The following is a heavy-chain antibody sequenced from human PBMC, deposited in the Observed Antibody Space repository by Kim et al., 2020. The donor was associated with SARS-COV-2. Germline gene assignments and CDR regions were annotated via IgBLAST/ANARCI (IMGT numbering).Heavy chain of an antibody. CDR3: ASIGQLAELDY. V-gene: IGHV5-10-1*01. CDR2: T. J-gene: IGHJ4*02. D-gene: IGHD6-6*01. Sequence: TNYSPSFQGHVTISADKSISTAYLQWSSLKASDTAMYYCASIGQLAELDYWGQGTLVTVSS.